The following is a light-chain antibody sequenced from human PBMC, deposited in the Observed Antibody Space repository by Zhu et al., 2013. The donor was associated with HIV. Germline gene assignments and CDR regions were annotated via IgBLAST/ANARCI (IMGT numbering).Light chain of an antibody. CDR2: ATS. CDR3: EHYGGSPR. J-gene: IGKJ5*01. CDR1: QTISSSS. Sequence: PGERATLSCRASQTISSSSLAWYQQTRGRAPTLLFYATSRRAAGIPDRFSASGSGTEFTLTISRLKPEDFAVYYCEHYGGSPRFGQGTRLDIK. V-gene: IGKV3-20*01.